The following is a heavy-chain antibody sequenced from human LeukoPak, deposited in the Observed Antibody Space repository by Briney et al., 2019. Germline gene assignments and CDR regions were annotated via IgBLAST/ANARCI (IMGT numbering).Heavy chain of an antibody. CDR1: GYTFTSYD. CDR2: IIPIFGTA. CDR3: ARNLRGFDY. Sequence: SVKVSCKASGYTFTSYDINWVRQATGQGLEWMGGIIPIFGTANYAQKFQGRVTITTDESTSTAYMELSSLRSEDTAVYYCARNLRGFDYWGQGTLVTVSS. V-gene: IGHV1-69*05. D-gene: IGHD4-17*01. J-gene: IGHJ4*02.